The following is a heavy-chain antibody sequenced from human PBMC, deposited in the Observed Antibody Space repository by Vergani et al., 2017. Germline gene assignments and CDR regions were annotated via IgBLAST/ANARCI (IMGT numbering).Heavy chain of an antibody. Sequence: QVRLQESGPGLVKPSETLSLTCSVSGGSMSGYYWSWIRQPPGKELEWIGYIYYSGSTNYNPSLKSRVTISVDTSKNQFSLKLSSVTAADTAVYYCARVYYDFCGGYYTGPPNDYYYYYMDFWGKGTTVIVS. CDR3: ARVYYDFCGGYYTGPPNDYYYYYMDF. CDR1: GGSMSGYY. CDR2: IYYSGST. J-gene: IGHJ6*03. V-gene: IGHV4-59*01. D-gene: IGHD3-3*01.